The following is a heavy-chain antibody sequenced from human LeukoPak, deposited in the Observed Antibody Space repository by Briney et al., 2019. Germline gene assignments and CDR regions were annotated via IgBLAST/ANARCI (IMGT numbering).Heavy chain of an antibody. CDR2: INHSGST. V-gene: IGHV4-34*01. CDR1: GGSFSGYY. D-gene: IGHD3-3*01. CDR3: ARRYYDFWREPFDY. Sequence: TLETLSLTCAVYGGSFSGYYWSWIRQPPGKGLEWIGEINHSGSTNYNPSLKSRVTISVDTSKNQFSLKLSSVTAADTAVYYCARRYYDFWREPFDYWGQGTLVTVSS. J-gene: IGHJ4*02.